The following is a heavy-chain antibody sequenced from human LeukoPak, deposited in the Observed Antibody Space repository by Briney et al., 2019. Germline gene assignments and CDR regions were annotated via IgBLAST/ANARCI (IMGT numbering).Heavy chain of an antibody. D-gene: IGHD1-26*01. CDR3: ARDRLKRGSYVSDY. J-gene: IGHJ4*02. Sequence: GASVKVSCKASGYTFTGYYMHWVRQAPEQGLEWMGWINPNSGGTNYAQKFQGRVTMTRDTSISTAYMELSRLRSGDTAVYYCARDRLKRGSYVSDYWGQGTLVTVSS. CDR1: GYTFTGYY. V-gene: IGHV1-2*02. CDR2: INPNSGGT.